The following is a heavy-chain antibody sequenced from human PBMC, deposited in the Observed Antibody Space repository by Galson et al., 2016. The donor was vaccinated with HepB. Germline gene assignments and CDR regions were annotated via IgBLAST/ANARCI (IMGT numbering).Heavy chain of an antibody. J-gene: IGHJ3*01. V-gene: IGHV4-59*08. CDR2: ACHDGGT. D-gene: IGHD3-22*01. CDR1: GGSIGFYC. Sequence: SETLSLTCTVSGGSIGFYCWGWIRQSPGKGLEWIGYACHDGGTGYNHSFKSRVTISVDTSKNQFSLKVSSVTASDTGMYYCERLQPTYDDFYGIDVWGQGTMVTVSS. CDR3: ERLQPTYDDFYGIDV.